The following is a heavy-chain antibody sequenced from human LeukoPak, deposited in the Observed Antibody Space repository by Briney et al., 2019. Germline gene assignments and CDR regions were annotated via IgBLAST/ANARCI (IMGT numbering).Heavy chain of an antibody. Sequence: AGGSLRLSCAASGFTFSSYAMNWVRQAPGKGLEWVSSYGGGTYYADSVKGRFTVSRDNSKNTLYLQMDSLRAEDTAVYYCAKGSGDNSGLNNYWGQGTLVTVSS. CDR2: YGGGT. D-gene: IGHD6-19*01. CDR3: AKGSGDNSGLNNY. V-gene: IGHV3-23*01. J-gene: IGHJ4*02. CDR1: GFTFSSYA.